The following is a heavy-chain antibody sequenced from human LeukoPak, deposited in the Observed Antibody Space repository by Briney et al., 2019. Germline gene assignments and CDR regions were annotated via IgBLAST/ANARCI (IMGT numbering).Heavy chain of an antibody. D-gene: IGHD4-17*01. V-gene: IGHV3-49*03. CDR3: SRGLHDYGDSNYYFDR. CDR1: GFTFGDDA. Sequence: PGGSLRLSCIASGFTFGDDAWSWFRQAPGKGLEFIAFIRKKGYGETTDYAASVRGRFTVSRDDAISVAYLQMNSLQTEDTALYYCSRGLHDYGDSNYYFDRWGRGTLVIVSS. CDR2: IRKKGYGETT. J-gene: IGHJ4*02.